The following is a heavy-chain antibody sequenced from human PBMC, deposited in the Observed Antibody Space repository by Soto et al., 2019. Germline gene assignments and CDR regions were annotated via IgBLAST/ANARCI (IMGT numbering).Heavy chain of an antibody. CDR3: ARLGFVGEGDF. J-gene: IGHJ4*02. D-gene: IGHD3-16*01. V-gene: IGHV3-74*01. CDR2: ISGDGVHT. Sequence: LRLSCATSGFTFSRYWIHWVRQAPGEGLVWVSRISGDGVHTDYAESVKGRFTVSRDIAKSTGYLQMNNLRAEDTAIYYCARLGFVGEGDFWGQGILVTVSS. CDR1: GFTFSRYW.